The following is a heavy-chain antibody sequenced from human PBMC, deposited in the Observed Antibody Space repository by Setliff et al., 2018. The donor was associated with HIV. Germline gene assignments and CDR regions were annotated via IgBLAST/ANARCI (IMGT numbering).Heavy chain of an antibody. Sequence: ASVKVSCKPSGVTFTTYSITWVRQAPGQGLEWMGWISPYNDNTKYAQSLQGRVTMTTDTSTSTAYMELRSLRSDDTAVYYCEKVKARGIHLWFWDAWGQGTLVTVSS. J-gene: IGHJ5*02. CDR3: EKVKARGIHLWFWDA. V-gene: IGHV1-18*01. CDR2: ISPYNDNT. CDR1: GVTFTTYS. D-gene: IGHD5-18*01.